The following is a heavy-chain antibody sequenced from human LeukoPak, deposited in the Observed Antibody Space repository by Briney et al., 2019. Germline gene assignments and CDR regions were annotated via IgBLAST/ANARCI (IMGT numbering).Heavy chain of an antibody. V-gene: IGHV4-59*08. CDR3: ARMDYYDSSGAFDI. D-gene: IGHD3-22*01. CDR1: GGSISSYC. CDR2: IYYSGST. J-gene: IGHJ3*02. Sequence: KTSETLSLTCTVSGGSISSYCWSWIRQPPGKGLEWIGYIYYSGSTNYNPSLKSRVTISVDTSKNQFSLKLSSVTAADTAVYYCARMDYYDSSGAFDIWGQGTMVTVSS.